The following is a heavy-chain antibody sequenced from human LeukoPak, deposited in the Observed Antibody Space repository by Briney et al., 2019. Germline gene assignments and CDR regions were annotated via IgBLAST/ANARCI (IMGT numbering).Heavy chain of an antibody. CDR2: INPISGGT. D-gene: IGHD3-3*01. V-gene: IGHV1-2*02. CDR3: AREGETSLPKMFGVVTVFDY. CDR1: GYNFNGFY. J-gene: IGHJ4*02. Sequence: ASVKVSCKASGYNFNGFYMHWVRQAPGQGLEWMGWINPISGGTKYAQKFQGRVTMTRDTSISTGYMEVRGLKSDDTAVYYCAREGETSLPKMFGVVTVFDYWGQGTLVTVSS.